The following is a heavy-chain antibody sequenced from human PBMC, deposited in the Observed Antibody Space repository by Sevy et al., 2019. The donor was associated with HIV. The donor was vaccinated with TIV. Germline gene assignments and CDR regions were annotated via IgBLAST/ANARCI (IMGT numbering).Heavy chain of an antibody. D-gene: IGHD6-19*01. Sequence: SETLSLTCTVSGGSISDHYWNWIRQPPGKGLEWIGQIHYFGRANYNPSLKSRVTISLDTSNNRFSLKLSSVNAADPAVYYCARDTSGYSSGWYPYYNYYGLDVWGQGTTVTVSS. CDR2: IHYFGRA. V-gene: IGHV4-59*11. CDR1: GGSISDHY. CDR3: ARDTSGYSSGWYPYYNYYGLDV. J-gene: IGHJ6*02.